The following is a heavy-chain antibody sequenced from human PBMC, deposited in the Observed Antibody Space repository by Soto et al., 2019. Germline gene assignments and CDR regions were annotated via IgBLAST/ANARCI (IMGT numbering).Heavy chain of an antibody. CDR1: GYTFTTYD. J-gene: IGHJ1*01. CDR2: MNPNSGNT. V-gene: IGHV1-8*01. CDR3: ARGLRDSSGKEYFQY. D-gene: IGHD3-22*01. Sequence: QVQLVQSGAEVKKPGASVKVSCKASGYTFTTYDINWVRQATGQGLEWMGWMNPNSGNTGYAQKFQGRVSMTRNTSISTSYMELSSLRSDDTAVYYCARGLRDSSGKEYFQYWGQGTLLTVSS.